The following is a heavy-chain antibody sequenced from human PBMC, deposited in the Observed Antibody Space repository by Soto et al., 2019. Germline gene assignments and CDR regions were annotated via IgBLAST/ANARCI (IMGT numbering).Heavy chain of an antibody. Sequence: PSETLSLTCTVSGGSISSGGYYWSWIRQHPGKGLEWIGYICYSGSTYYNPSLKSRVTISVDTSKNQFSLKLSSVTAADTAMYYCARERKGYCSGGSCYGGYYGMDVWGQGTTVTVSS. D-gene: IGHD2-15*01. J-gene: IGHJ6*02. CDR3: ARERKGYCSGGSCYGGYYGMDV. CDR2: ICYSGST. CDR1: GGSISSGGYY. V-gene: IGHV4-31*03.